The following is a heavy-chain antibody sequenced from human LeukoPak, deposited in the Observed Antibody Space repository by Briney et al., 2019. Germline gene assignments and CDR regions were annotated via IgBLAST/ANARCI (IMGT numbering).Heavy chain of an antibody. Sequence: GGSLRLSCAASGFTFSNYGTHWVRQAPGKGLEWVAFIRYDGSNKYYADSVKGRLTISRENSKNTLYLQMNSLRVEDTAVYYCANHFRYFDLWGRGTLVTVSS. CDR1: GFTFSNYG. J-gene: IGHJ2*01. CDR2: IRYDGSNK. V-gene: IGHV3-30*02. CDR3: ANHFRYFDL.